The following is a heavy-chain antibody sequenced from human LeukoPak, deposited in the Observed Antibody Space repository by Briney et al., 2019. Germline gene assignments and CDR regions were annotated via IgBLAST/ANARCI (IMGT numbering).Heavy chain of an antibody. D-gene: IGHD5-12*01. J-gene: IGHJ6*01. Sequence: SQTLSLTCTASGGSISSYYLSWIRQPPGKGLEWMGYIYYSGSNNYNPSLKSRVTISVDTSKNQFSLKLSSVTAADTAVYYCARGGGYVGYYYYGMDVWGQGTTVTVSS. CDR3: ARGGGYVGYYYYGMDV. CDR2: IYYSGSN. V-gene: IGHV4-59*08. CDR1: GGSISSYY.